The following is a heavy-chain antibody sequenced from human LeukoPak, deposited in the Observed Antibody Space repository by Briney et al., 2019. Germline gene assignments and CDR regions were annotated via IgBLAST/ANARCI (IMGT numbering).Heavy chain of an antibody. CDR1: GFTFSSYS. CDR3: ARSYSSGWYLLVDYFDY. CDR2: ISSSSSYI. Sequence: GGSLRLSCAASGFTFSSYSMNWVREAPGKGLEWVSSISSSSSYIYYADSVRGRFTISRDNAKNSLYLQMNSLRAEDTAVYYCARSYSSGWYLLVDYFDYWGQGTLVTVSS. J-gene: IGHJ4*02. D-gene: IGHD6-19*01. V-gene: IGHV3-21*01.